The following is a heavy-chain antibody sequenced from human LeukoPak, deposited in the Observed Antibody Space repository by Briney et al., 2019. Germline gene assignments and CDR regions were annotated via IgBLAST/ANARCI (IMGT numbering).Heavy chain of an antibody. J-gene: IGHJ4*02. D-gene: IGHD5-12*01. Sequence: GGSLRLSCAASGFTFSSYSMNWVRQAPGKGLEWVSSISSSSSYIYYADSVKGRFTISRDNAKNSLYLQMNSLRAEDTAVYYCAREDLVATIAFDYWGQGTLVTVSS. CDR3: AREDLVATIAFDY. CDR2: ISSSSSYI. CDR1: GFTFSSYS. V-gene: IGHV3-21*01.